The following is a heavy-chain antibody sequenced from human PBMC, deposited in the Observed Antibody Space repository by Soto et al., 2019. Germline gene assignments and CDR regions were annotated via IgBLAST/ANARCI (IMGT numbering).Heavy chain of an antibody. D-gene: IGHD6-13*01. CDR3: AREWVVAAGRGGWVDP. CDR2: IYTSGNT. J-gene: IGHJ5*02. CDR1: GGSISSYQ. Sequence: KTSETLSLTCSVSGGSISSYQWSWIRQPAGKGLEWIGRIYTSGNTNYNPSLKSRVTMSVDTSKNQFSLKLSSVTAADTAVYYCAREWVVAAGRGGWVDPWGQGTLVTVSS. V-gene: IGHV4-4*07.